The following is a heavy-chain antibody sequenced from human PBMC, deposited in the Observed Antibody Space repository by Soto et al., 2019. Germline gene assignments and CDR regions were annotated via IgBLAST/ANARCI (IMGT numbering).Heavy chain of an antibody. CDR3: AREGYDSNGDYYGFDY. CDR2: ISGTGSHT. Sequence: PWWSLRLSCSASVFSFSDYYLSWIRQAPGKGLEWLSYISGTGSHTYYAASVNGRFTISRDNAKNSVYLQMSSLRAEDTAVYYCAREGYDSNGDYYGFDYWGQGSLVTVSS. V-gene: IGHV3-11*01. CDR1: VFSFSDYY. D-gene: IGHD3-22*01. J-gene: IGHJ4*02.